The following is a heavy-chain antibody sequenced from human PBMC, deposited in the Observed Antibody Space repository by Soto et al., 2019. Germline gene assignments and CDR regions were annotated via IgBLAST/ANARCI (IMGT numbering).Heavy chain of an antibody. Sequence: GGSLRRSCEASGFIFSSNLMHWVRQAPGKGLVWVSRINLDGSTTNYADSVKGRFTISRDNAKNTLYLQMNTLRAEDTAIYYCARDRGSGWYNYFDYWGQGTLVTVSS. CDR3: ARDRGSGWYNYFDY. CDR2: INLDGSTT. J-gene: IGHJ4*02. D-gene: IGHD6-19*01. V-gene: IGHV3-74*01. CDR1: GFIFSSNL.